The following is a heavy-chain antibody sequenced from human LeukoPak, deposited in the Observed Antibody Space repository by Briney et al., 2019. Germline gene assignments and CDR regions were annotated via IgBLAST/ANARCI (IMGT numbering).Heavy chain of an antibody. CDR1: GGSIRNYY. CDR2: IHYSEST. Sequence: SETLSLTCTVSGGSIRNYYWGWIRQPPGKGLEWIGYIHYSESTKYNPSLKSRVTMSVDTSKNQFSLKLSSVTAADTAVYYCASRSGSFSDALDIWGQGTLVTVSS. CDR3: ASRSGSFSDALDI. J-gene: IGHJ3*02. D-gene: IGHD3-10*01. V-gene: IGHV4-59*08.